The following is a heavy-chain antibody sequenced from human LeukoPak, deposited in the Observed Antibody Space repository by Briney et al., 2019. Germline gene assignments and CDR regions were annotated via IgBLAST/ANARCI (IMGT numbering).Heavy chain of an antibody. CDR1: GGSISGYY. V-gene: IGHV4-59*01. CDR3: ARDLREDPYHFDY. D-gene: IGHD5/OR15-5a*01. Sequence: SETLSLTCTVSGGSISGYYWSWIRQPPGKGLEWIGNIYHSGSISYNPSLKSRVTISVDTSKNQFSLKLSSVTAADTAVYYCARDLREDPYHFDYWGQGTLVTVSS. J-gene: IGHJ4*02. CDR2: IYHSGSI.